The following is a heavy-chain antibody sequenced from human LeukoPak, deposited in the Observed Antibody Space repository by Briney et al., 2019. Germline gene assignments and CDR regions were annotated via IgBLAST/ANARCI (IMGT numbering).Heavy chain of an antibody. Sequence: GGSLRLSCAASGLTGSHNYVSWVRQAPGKGLEWVSATHTSGDTCYADSVKGRFTIPRDTSKNTLYLQINSLRVEDTAVYYCIVFGDSNHWGQGTLVTVSS. V-gene: IGHV3-53*01. CDR3: IVFGDSNH. D-gene: IGHD4-17*01. CDR1: GLTGSHNY. CDR2: THTSGDT. J-gene: IGHJ5*02.